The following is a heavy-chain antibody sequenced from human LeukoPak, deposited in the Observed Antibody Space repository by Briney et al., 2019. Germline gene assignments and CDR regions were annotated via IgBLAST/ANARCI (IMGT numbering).Heavy chain of an antibody. CDR3: ARVGDEYSSSAGGFDY. J-gene: IGHJ4*02. D-gene: IGHD6-6*01. V-gene: IGHV1-69*13. CDR1: GGTFCSYA. CDR2: IIPIFGTA. Sequence: SVKVSCKASGGTFCSYAISWVRQAPGQGLEWMGGIIPIFGTANYAQKFQGRATITADESTSTAYMELSSLRSEDTAVYYCARVGDEYSSSAGGFDYWGQGTLVTVSS.